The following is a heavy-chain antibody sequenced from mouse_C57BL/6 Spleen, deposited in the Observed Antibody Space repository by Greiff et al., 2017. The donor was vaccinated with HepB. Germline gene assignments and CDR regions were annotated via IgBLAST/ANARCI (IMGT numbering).Heavy chain of an antibody. Sequence: VQLQQSGPELVKPGASVKMSCKASGFTFTDYNMHWVKQSHGKSLEWIGYINPNNGGTSYNQKFKGKATLTVNKSSSTAYMELRSLTSEDSAVYYCAREKRTGAWFAYWGQGTLVTVSA. CDR1: GFTFTDYN. D-gene: IGHD4-1*01. V-gene: IGHV1-22*01. J-gene: IGHJ3*01. CDR3: AREKRTGAWFAY. CDR2: INPNNGGT.